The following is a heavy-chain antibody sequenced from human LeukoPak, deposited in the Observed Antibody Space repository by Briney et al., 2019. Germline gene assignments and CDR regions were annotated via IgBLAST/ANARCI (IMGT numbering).Heavy chain of an antibody. J-gene: IGHJ4*02. V-gene: IGHV1-3*03. CDR1: GYTFTNYD. Sequence: ASVKVSCKASGYTFTNYDLHWVRQAPGQRPEWMGWINAGNGNTKYSQDFQDRVSMTRDTSASTVYMELRSLRSEDMAIYYCARVGLYHTFDSWGQGTLVTVSS. CDR2: INAGNGNT. D-gene: IGHD1-14*01. CDR3: ARVGLYHTFDS.